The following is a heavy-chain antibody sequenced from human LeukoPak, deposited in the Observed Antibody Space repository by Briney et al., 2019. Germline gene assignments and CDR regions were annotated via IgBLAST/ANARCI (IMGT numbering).Heavy chain of an antibody. CDR2: IKSSDDGGAI. CDR1: GFTFSNAW. CDR3: TTLILLRGVGGGF. V-gene: IGHV3-15*05. D-gene: IGHD3-10*01. Sequence: GGSLRLSCAASGFTFSNAWMIWVRQAPGKGLEWVGRIKSSDDGGAIDYAAPVKGRFAISRDDSKDMLFLEMNSLKIEDTAVYYCTTLILLRGVGGGFWGPGSLVTVSS. J-gene: IGHJ4*02.